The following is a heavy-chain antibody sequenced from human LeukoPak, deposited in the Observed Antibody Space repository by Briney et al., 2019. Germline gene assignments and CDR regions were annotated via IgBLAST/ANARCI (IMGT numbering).Heavy chain of an antibody. Sequence: GGCLRLSCAASGFTVSSNYMSWVRQAPGKGLEWVSVIYSGGSTYYADSVKGRFTISRHKSKNTLYLQMNSLRAEDTAVYYCASSAPSDIWGRGTMVTVSS. V-gene: IGHV3-53*04. CDR3: ASSAPSDI. CDR2: IYSGGST. J-gene: IGHJ3*02. CDR1: GFTVSSNY.